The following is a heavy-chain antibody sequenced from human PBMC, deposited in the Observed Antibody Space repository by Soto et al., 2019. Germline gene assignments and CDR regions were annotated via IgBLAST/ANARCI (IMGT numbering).Heavy chain of an antibody. CDR3: ARTYSYGSGSFNWIDP. V-gene: IGHV5-51*01. CDR1: GYSFTSYW. Sequence: ESLNISCKGSGYSFTSYWIGWVRQMPGKGLEWMGIIYPGDSDTRYSPSFQGQVTISADKSISTAYLQWSGLKASDTAMYYCARTYSYGSGSFNWIDPWGQGTLVSVSS. CDR2: IYPGDSDT. J-gene: IGHJ5*02. D-gene: IGHD3-10*01.